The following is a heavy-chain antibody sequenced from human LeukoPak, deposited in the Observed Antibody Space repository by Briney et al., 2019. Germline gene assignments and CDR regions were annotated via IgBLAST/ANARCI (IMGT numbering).Heavy chain of an antibody. CDR1: GDSISSYY. V-gene: IGHV4-59*01. Sequence: PSETLSLTCTVSGDSISSYYCSWIRQPPGKGLEWIGYIYYSGSTNYNPSLKSRVTISVDTSKNQFSLKLSSVTAADTAVYYCAREAEAKYSNYVDYWGQGTLVTVSS. D-gene: IGHD4-11*01. CDR3: AREAEAKYSNYVDY. CDR2: IYYSGST. J-gene: IGHJ4*02.